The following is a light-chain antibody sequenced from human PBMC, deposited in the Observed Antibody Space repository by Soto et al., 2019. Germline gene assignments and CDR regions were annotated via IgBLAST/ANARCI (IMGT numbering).Light chain of an antibody. CDR3: QQYHT. V-gene: IGKV3-20*01. J-gene: IGKJ5*01. Sequence: EIVLTQSPGTLSLSPGERATLSCRASQSVSSSYLAWYQQKPGQAPRLLIYGASSRATGIPDRFSGSGSGTDFTLTISRLEPEDFAVYYCQQYHTLGQGTRLEIK. CDR2: GAS. CDR1: QSVSSSY.